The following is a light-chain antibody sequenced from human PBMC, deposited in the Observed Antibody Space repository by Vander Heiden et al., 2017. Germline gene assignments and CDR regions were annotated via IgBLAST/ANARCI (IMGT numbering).Light chain of an antibody. CDR1: QSVSSY. CDR3: QQRSNWPPPT. J-gene: IGKJ5*01. V-gene: IGKV3-11*01. CDR2: DAS. Sequence: EIVLTQSPATLSLSPGERATLPCRASQSVSSYLAWYQQKPGQAPRLLIYDASNRATGIPARFSGSGSGTDFTLTISSLEPEDFAVYYCQQRSNWPPPTFGQGTRLEIK.